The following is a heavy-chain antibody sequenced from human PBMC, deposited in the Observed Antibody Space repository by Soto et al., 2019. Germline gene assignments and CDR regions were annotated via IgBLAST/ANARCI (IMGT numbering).Heavy chain of an antibody. CDR1: GFTFSNNA. Sequence: TGGSLRLSCAASGFTFSNNAMSWVRQAPGKGLEWVSVITNTGGDTLYADSVKGRFTMSRDNSKNILYLQMNSLRAEDTAIYYCARASGESYPGSRVFDSWGQGTRVTVSS. D-gene: IGHD3-10*01. CDR3: ARASGESYPGSRVFDS. J-gene: IGHJ4*02. V-gene: IGHV3-23*01. CDR2: ITNTGGDT.